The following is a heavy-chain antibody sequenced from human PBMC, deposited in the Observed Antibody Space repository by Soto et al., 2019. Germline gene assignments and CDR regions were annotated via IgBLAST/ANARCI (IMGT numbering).Heavy chain of an antibody. J-gene: IGHJ4*02. CDR3: ASAGGLGAVAAAY. Sequence: QLQLQESGSGLVKPSQTLSLTCAVSGGSISSGGYSWSWIRQPPGKGLEWIGYIYHSGSTYYNPSLKSRVTLSVDRSKNQFSLKLRSVTAADTAVYYCASAGGLGAVAAAYWGQGTLVTVSS. CDR2: IYHSGST. D-gene: IGHD6-19*01. V-gene: IGHV4-30-2*01. CDR1: GGSISSGGYS.